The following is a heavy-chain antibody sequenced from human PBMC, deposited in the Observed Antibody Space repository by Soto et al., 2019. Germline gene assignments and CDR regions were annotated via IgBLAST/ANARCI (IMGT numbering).Heavy chain of an antibody. CDR3: ARVXNXXXMAGTFYFDY. D-gene: IGHD1-1*01. J-gene: IGHJ4*01. Sequence: EVQLVXSGGGLVQPXXXLXLSCEASGFTFSSYWMHWVRQAPGKGLEWLANIKPDGSEQSYVDSVKGRFXXSXXXAKXXXXXXXXXXXXXXXAXXXXARVXNXXXMAGTFYFDYWG. CDR1: GFTFSSYW. CDR2: IKPDGSEQ. V-gene: IGHV3-7*01.